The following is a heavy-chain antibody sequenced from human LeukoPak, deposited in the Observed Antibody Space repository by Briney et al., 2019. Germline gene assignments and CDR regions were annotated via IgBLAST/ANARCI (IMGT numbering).Heavy chain of an antibody. V-gene: IGHV3-23*01. CDR2: ISGSGGST. CDR3: AKMEKQQLGVVYYYYMYV. Sequence: GGPLRLSCAASGFIFRSYAMSWLRQAPGKGLEWVSAISGSGGSTFYADSVKGRLTISRDNSKNTLYLQMNSLRAEDTAVYYCAKMEKQQLGVVYYYYMYVWGKETTVTVSS. J-gene: IGHJ6*03. D-gene: IGHD6-13*01. CDR1: GFIFRSYA.